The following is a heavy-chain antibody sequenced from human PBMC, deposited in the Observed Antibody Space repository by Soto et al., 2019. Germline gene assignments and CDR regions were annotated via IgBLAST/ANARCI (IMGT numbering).Heavy chain of an antibody. CDR3: ARDPGFCSGGSCYDNDAFDI. CDR2: IIPILGIA. D-gene: IGHD2-15*01. Sequence: QVQLVQSGAEVKKPGSSVKVSCKASGGTFNSYTISWVRQAPGQGLEWMGRIIPILGIANYAQKFQGRVTITADKSTSTAYMELSSLRSEDTAVYYCARDPGFCSGGSCYDNDAFDIWGQGTMVTVSS. CDR1: GGTFNSYT. J-gene: IGHJ3*02. V-gene: IGHV1-69*08.